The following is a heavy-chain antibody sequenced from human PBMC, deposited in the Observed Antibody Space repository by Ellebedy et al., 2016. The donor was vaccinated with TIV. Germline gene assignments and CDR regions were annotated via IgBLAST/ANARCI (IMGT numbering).Heavy chain of an antibody. J-gene: IGHJ5*02. CDR2: ISSVSSTI. V-gene: IGHV3-48*04. Sequence: GESLKISCVASGFTFSSYSMNWVRQAPGKGLEWVSYISSVSSTIYCADSVKGRFTISRDNAKNSLYLQMNSLRAEETAVYYCARVVVVATSDWFDPWGQGTLVTVSS. CDR3: ARVVVVATSDWFDP. D-gene: IGHD2-15*01. CDR1: GFTFSSYS.